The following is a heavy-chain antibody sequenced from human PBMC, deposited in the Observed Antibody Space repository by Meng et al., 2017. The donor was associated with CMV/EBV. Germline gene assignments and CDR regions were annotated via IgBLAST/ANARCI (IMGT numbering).Heavy chain of an antibody. CDR2: IYSGGST. Sequence: ETLSLTCTVSGGSISSYYMSWVRQAPGKGLEWVSVIYSGGSTYYADSVKGRFTISRDNSKNTLYLQMNSLRAEDTAVYYCARGGYDLDYWGQGTLVTVSS. V-gene: IGHV3-66*02. CDR3: ARGGYDLDY. D-gene: IGHD3-16*01. CDR1: GGSISSYY. J-gene: IGHJ4*02.